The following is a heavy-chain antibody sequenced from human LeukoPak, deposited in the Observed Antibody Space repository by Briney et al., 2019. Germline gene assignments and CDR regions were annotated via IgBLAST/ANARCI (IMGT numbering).Heavy chain of an antibody. J-gene: IGHJ4*02. CDR2: IDPSDSYA. D-gene: IGHD2-15*01. Sequence: GESLKISCKGSGYSFTSYWISWVRQMPGKGLEWMGRIDPSDSYATYSPPFQGHVTFSADKSISTAYLQWSSLKPSDTAMYYCARAWSCSGGSCYAEDWGQGTLVTVSS. V-gene: IGHV5-10-1*01. CDR3: ARAWSCSGGSCYAED. CDR1: GYSFTSYW.